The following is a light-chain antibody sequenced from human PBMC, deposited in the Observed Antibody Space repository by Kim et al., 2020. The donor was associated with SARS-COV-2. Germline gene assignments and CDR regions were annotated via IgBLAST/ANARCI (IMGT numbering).Light chain of an antibody. CDR1: SSDVGAYNY. CDR3: TSHRSSTTPEI. CDR2: DVT. V-gene: IGLV2-14*03. J-gene: IGLJ1*01. Sequence: QSALTQPASVSGSPGQSITISCTATSSDVGAYNYVSWYQQHPGTAPKLIIYDVTNRPLGVSPRFSGSKSGNTASLTISGLQAEDEADYYCTSHRSSTTPEIFGTGTKVTVL.